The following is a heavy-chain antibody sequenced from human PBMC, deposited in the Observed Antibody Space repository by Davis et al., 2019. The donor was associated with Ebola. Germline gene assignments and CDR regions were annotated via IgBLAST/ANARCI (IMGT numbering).Heavy chain of an antibody. CDR2: IIPIFGTA. J-gene: IGHJ4*02. CDR3: ARVRVWFGESLDY. V-gene: IGHV1-69*13. Sequence: SVKVSCKASGGTFSSYAISWVRQAPGQGLEWMGGIIPIFGTANYAQKFQGRVTITADESTSTAYMELSSLRSEDTAVYYCARVRVWFGESLDYWGQGTLVTVSS. D-gene: IGHD3-10*01. CDR1: GGTFSSYA.